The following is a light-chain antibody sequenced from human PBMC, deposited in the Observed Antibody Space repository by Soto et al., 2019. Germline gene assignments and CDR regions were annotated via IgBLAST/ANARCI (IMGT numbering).Light chain of an antibody. V-gene: IGKV1-39*01. CDR1: QSINTY. Sequence: DIQVTQSPSSLSASVGDRVTITCRASQSINTYSNWYQQKPGKAPKLLIYTASNVQSGVPSRFRGSGSGTDFTLTISGLEPEDFATYYCQQTYTTLSFGGGTKVEI. J-gene: IGKJ4*01. CDR2: TAS. CDR3: QQTYTTLS.